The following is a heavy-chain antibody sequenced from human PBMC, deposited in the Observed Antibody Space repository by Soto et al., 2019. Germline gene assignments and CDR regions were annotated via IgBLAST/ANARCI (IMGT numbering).Heavy chain of an antibody. Sequence: SETLSLTCAVYGGSFSGYYWSWIRQPPGKGLEWIGEINHSGSTNYNPSLKSRVTISVDTSKNQFSLKLSSVTAADTAVYYCASVGRFGELYWWGQGTLVTVSS. V-gene: IGHV4-34*01. CDR1: GGSFSGYY. CDR3: ASVGRFGELYW. J-gene: IGHJ4*02. CDR2: INHSGST. D-gene: IGHD3-10*01.